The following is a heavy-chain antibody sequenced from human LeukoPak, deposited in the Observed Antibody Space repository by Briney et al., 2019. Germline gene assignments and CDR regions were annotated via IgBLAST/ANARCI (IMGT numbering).Heavy chain of an antibody. Sequence: SETLSLTCTVSGGSISSSSYYWGWIRQPPGKGLEWNGSIYYSGSTYYNPSLKSRVTISVDTSKNQFSLKLSSVTAADTAVYYCARDYGDYDLGVDYWGQGTLVTVSS. CDR3: ARDYGDYDLGVDY. CDR1: GGSISSSSYY. V-gene: IGHV4-39*07. D-gene: IGHD4-17*01. J-gene: IGHJ4*02. CDR2: IYYSGST.